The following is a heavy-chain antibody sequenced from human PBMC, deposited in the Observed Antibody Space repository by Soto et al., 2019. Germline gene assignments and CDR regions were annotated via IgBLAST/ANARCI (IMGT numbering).Heavy chain of an antibody. Sequence: SVKVSCKASGGTFTSSAISRVRHAPGQGLEWMGGIIPIFGTANYAQKFQGRVTITADESTSTAYMELSSLRSEDTAVYYCARASGIAAAGDYYYGMDVWGQGTTVTVSS. J-gene: IGHJ6*02. CDR1: GGTFTSSA. CDR3: ARASGIAAAGDYYYGMDV. V-gene: IGHV1-69*13. CDR2: IIPIFGTA. D-gene: IGHD6-13*01.